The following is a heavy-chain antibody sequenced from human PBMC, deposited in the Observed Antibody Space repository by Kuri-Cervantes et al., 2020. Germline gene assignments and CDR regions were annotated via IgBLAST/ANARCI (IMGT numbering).Heavy chain of an antibody. CDR1: GFTFGNSD. J-gene: IGHJ6*02. D-gene: IGHD3-3*01. CDR2: IGAGGDT. CDR3: ARDIYDFWSGGPYYYYYGMDV. Sequence: LSLTCAASGFTFGNSDMHWVRQATGKGLEWVSAIGAGGDTYYPDSVKGRFTISRDNAKNSLYLQMNSLRAEDTAVYYCARDIYDFWSGGPYYYYYGMDVWGQGTTVTVSS. V-gene: IGHV3-13*01.